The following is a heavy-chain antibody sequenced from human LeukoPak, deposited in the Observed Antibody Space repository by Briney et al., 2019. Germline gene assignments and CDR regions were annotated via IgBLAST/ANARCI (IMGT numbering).Heavy chain of an antibody. D-gene: IGHD1-26*01. V-gene: IGHV1-69*04. CDR3: ARGGTSNSGRSVGPTHDY. J-gene: IGHJ4*02. CDR2: IIPILGIA. CDR1: GGTFSSYA. Sequence: ASVKVSCKASGGTFSSYAISWVRQAPGQGLEWMGRIIPILGIANYAQKFQGRVTITADKSTSTAYMELSSLRSEDTAVYYCARGGTSNSGRSVGPTHDYWGLGTLVTVSS.